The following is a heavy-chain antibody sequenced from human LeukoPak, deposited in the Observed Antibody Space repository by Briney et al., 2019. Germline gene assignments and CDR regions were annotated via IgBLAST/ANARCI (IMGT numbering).Heavy chain of an antibody. V-gene: IGHV4-59*08. CDR3: ARTEEDDSSGLPDY. CDR1: GGSISSYY. CDR2: IYYSGST. Sequence: SETLSLTCTVSGGSISSYYWSWIRQPPGKGLEWIGYIYYSGSTNYNPSLKSRVTISVDTPKNQFSLKLSSVTAADTAVYYCARTEEDDSSGLPDYWGQGTLVTVSS. J-gene: IGHJ4*02. D-gene: IGHD3-22*01.